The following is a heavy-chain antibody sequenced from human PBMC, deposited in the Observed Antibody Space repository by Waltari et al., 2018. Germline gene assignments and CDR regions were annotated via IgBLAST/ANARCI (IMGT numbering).Heavy chain of an antibody. Sequence: HYWGWIRQPPGRGLEWIGTLSYSGVTYSSPSLRSRVTISGDTAKNQLSLTLGSVTAADTAVYYCATYIGASVGTAAFDVWGQGTTVTVSS. J-gene: IGHJ3*01. D-gene: IGHD5-12*01. V-gene: IGHV4-39*01. CDR3: ATYIGASVGTAAFDV. CDR1: HY. CDR2: LSYSGVT.